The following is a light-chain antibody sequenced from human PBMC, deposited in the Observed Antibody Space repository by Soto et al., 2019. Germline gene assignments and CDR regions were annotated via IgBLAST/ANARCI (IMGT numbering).Light chain of an antibody. CDR3: QQYGSSPRT. Sequence: EIVLTQSPGTLSLSPCERATLSCRSSQSVRSDYLAWYQQKPGQAPRLHIYGASTRATGIPDRFTGSGSGTDFTLTISRLEPEDFAVYYCQQYGSSPRTFGQGTKVDIK. CDR1: QSVRSDY. CDR2: GAS. V-gene: IGKV3-20*01. J-gene: IGKJ1*01.